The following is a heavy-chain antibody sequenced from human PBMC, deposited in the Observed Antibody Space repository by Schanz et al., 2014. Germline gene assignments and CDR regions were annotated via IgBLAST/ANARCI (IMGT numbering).Heavy chain of an antibody. CDR3: AKDYRTGAIDY. Sequence: QVQLVESGGGLVQPGRSLRLSCAASGFTFSRSGMHWVRQAPGKGLEWVAIIWFDGSKKYYADAVKGRFTIYRDDSKNTLFLQMDRLRAEDPAVYYCAKDYRTGAIDYWGQGTLVTVSS. V-gene: IGHV3-33*06. D-gene: IGHD7-27*01. CDR1: GFTFSRSG. J-gene: IGHJ4*02. CDR2: IWFDGSKK.